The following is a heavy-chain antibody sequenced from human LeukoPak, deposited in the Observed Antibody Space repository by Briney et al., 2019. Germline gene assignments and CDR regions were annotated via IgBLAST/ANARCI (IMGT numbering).Heavy chain of an antibody. D-gene: IGHD3-22*01. CDR1: GGTFSSYA. Sequence: SSVKASCKASGGTFSSYAISWVRQAPGQGLEWMGRIIPILGIANYAQKFQGRVMITADKSTSTAYMELSSMRSEDTAVYYCARDANYDSSYYFDYWGQGTLVTVSS. V-gene: IGHV1-69*04. CDR3: ARDANYDSSYYFDY. J-gene: IGHJ4*02. CDR2: IIPILGIA.